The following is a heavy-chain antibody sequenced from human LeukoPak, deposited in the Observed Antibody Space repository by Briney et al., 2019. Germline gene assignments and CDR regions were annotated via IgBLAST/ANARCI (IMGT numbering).Heavy chain of an antibody. V-gene: IGHV3-23*01. Sequence: GGSLRLSCVASGFTFSGYAMSSVRQAPGEGLDWGSAIRGSGGRTYYADSVKGRFTISEDNSKNTLYLQMNSRRAEDTAVYYCAKGAYSYGSSSWGQGTLVTVSS. CDR3: AKGAYSYGSSS. CDR2: IRGSGGRT. D-gene: IGHD5-18*01. J-gene: IGHJ5*02. CDR1: GFTFSGYA.